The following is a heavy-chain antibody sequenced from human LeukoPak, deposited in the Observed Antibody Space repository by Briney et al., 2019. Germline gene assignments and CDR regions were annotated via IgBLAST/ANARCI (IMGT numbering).Heavy chain of an antibody. CDR1: GGSFNGYY. J-gene: IGHJ4*02. Sequence: SETLSLTCAVYGGSFNGYYWSWIRQPPGKGLEWIGEINHSGRTNYDPSLKSRVIISVDTSKKQFSLKLSSVTAADTAVYYCARGGGTYYTDYWGQGTLVTVSS. D-gene: IGHD1-26*01. V-gene: IGHV4-34*01. CDR3: ARGGGTYYTDY. CDR2: INHSGRT.